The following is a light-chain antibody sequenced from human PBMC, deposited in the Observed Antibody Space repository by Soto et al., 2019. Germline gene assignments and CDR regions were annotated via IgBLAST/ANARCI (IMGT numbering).Light chain of an antibody. CDR1: SSDVGGYNY. J-gene: IGLJ1*01. CDR2: DVS. Sequence: QSALTQPASVSGSPGQSITISCTGTSSDVGGYNYVSWYQQHPGKAPKFMIYDVSNRPSGVSNRFSGSKSGNTASLTISGLRADDEADYYCSSYTSSNTLVFGTGTKVTVL. V-gene: IGLV2-14*01. CDR3: SSYTSSNTLV.